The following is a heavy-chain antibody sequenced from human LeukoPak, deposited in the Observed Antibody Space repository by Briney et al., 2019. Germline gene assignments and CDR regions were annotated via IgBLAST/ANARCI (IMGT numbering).Heavy chain of an antibody. CDR3: APLIVVVAATDGHWFDP. CDR1: GYTFTSYG. Sequence: GASVKVSCKASGYTFTSYGISWVRQAPGQGLEWMGWISAYNGNTNYAQKLQGRVTMTRDTSISTAYMELSRLRSDDTAVYYCAPLIVVVAATDGHWFDPWGQGTLVTVSS. CDR2: ISAYNGNT. D-gene: IGHD2-15*01. V-gene: IGHV1-18*01. J-gene: IGHJ5*02.